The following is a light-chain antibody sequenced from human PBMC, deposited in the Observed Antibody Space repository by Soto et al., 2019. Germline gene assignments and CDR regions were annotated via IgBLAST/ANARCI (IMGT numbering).Light chain of an antibody. V-gene: IGKV1-5*03. CDR1: QSISSW. CDR3: QQYNSKFT. J-gene: IGKJ3*01. Sequence: DIQMTQSPSTLSASVGDRVTITCRASQSISSWLAWYQQKPGKAPKLLIYKASSLESGVPSRFSGSGSGTEFTLTISSLQPDDFANYYCQQYNSKFTFGPGTKVDIK. CDR2: KAS.